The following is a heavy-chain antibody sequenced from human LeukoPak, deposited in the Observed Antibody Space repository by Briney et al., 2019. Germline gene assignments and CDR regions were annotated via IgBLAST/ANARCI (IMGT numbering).Heavy chain of an antibody. CDR2: ISSSSSTI. CDR1: GFTFSSYS. Sequence: TGGSLRLSCAASGFTFSSYSMNWVRQAPGKGLEWVSYISSSSSTIYYADPVKGRFTISRDNAKNSLYLQMNSLRAEDTAVYYCARDLGYSYGPLGYWGQGTLVTVSS. J-gene: IGHJ4*02. CDR3: ARDLGYSYGPLGY. D-gene: IGHD5-18*01. V-gene: IGHV3-48*01.